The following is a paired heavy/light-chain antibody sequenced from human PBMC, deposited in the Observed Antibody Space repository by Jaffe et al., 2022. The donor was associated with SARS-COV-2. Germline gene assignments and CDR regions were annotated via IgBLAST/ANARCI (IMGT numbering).Light chain of an antibody. Sequence: DIQMTQSPSSLSASVGDRVTITCRSSQIINIYLNWYQQKPGKAPKLLIYTASTLQSGVPSRFSGSGSGTDFTLTINGLQPEDFATYYCQQSYSSPPTFGGGTKVEI. J-gene: IGKJ4*01. CDR2: TAS. CDR1: QIINIY. V-gene: IGKV1-39*01. CDR3: QQSYSSPPT.
Heavy chain of an antibody. CDR3: AKDLGWTPYFE. CDR1: GLTFSRFG. J-gene: IGHJ4*02. V-gene: IGHV3-23*01. Sequence: QLLQSGGDLVKPGGSLRLSCVASGLTFSRFGMSWVRQAPGKGLEWVSTISGSAANTYYADSVMGRFIVSRDNSNDTLYLQMNSLRVEDTAIYFCAKDLGWTPYFEWGQGSLVTVSS. D-gene: IGHD2-21*01. CDR2: ISGSAANT.